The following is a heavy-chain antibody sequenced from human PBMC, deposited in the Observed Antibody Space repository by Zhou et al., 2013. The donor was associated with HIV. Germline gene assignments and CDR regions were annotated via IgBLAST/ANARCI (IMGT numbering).Heavy chain of an antibody. CDR3: TRLTGYSSN. D-gene: IGHD6-13*01. CDR2: IGSKANSYAT. V-gene: IGHV3-73*02. Sequence: VQLVESGGGLVQPGGSLKLSCAASGFTFSGSALHWVRQASGKGLEWVGRIGSKANSYATAYAASVKGRFTISRDDSKNTAFLQMNSLKSEDTAVYYCTRLTGYSSNWGQGTLVTVSS. J-gene: IGHJ4*02. CDR1: GFTFSGSA.